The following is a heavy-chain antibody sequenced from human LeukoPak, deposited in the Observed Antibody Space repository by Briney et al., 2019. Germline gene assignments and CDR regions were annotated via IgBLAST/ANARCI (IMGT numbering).Heavy chain of an antibody. Sequence: KPSETLSHTCTVSGGSISSSSYYRGWIRQPPGKGLEWIGSIYYSGSTYYNPSLKSRVTISVDTSKNQFSLKPSSVTAADTAVYYCATSSIAARSFDYWGQGTLVTVSS. CDR3: ATSSIAARSFDY. CDR1: GGSISSSSYY. V-gene: IGHV4-39*01. D-gene: IGHD6-6*01. J-gene: IGHJ4*02. CDR2: IYYSGST.